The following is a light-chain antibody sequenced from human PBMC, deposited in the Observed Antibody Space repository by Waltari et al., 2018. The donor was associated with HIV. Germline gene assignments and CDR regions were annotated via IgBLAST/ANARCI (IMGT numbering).Light chain of an antibody. CDR2: RNN. CDR3: ASWDDSLSVV. CDR1: SSNIGRNY. J-gene: IGLJ2*01. V-gene: IGLV1-47*01. Sequence: QSALTQPPSASGTPGQRVTTSCSGSSSNIGRNYVYWYLQPPGTAPKLLICRNNQRPSGGADRFSGSKSGSSASLAISGLRSEDEADYYCASWDDSLSVVFGGGTKLTVL.